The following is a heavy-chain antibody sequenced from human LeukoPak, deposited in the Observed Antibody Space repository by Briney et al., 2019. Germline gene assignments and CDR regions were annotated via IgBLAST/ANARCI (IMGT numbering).Heavy chain of an antibody. CDR2: ISGSGGST. J-gene: IGHJ4*02. D-gene: IGHD2-21*02. Sequence: PGASLRLSCAASGFTFSSYAMSWVRQAPGKGLEWVSAISGSGGSTYYADSVKGRFTISRDNSKNTLYLQMNSLRAEDTAVYYYAKDPHIVVVTALVDYWGQGTLVTVSS. CDR1: GFTFSSYA. V-gene: IGHV3-23*01. CDR3: AKDPHIVVVTALVDY.